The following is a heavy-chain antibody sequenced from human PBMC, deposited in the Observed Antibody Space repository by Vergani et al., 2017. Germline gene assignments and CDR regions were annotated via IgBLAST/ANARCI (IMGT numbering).Heavy chain of an antibody. CDR2: INAGNGNT. CDR1: GYTFTSYA. V-gene: IGHV1-3*01. D-gene: IGHD6-13*01. Sequence: QVQLVQSGAEVKKPGASVKVSCKASGYTFTSYAMHWVRQAPGQRLEWMGWINAGNGNTKYSQKFQGRVTITRDTSASTAYMELSSLRSEDTAVYYCARTPALGSSSWYDYFDYWGQGTLVTVSS. CDR3: ARTPALGSSSWYDYFDY. J-gene: IGHJ4*02.